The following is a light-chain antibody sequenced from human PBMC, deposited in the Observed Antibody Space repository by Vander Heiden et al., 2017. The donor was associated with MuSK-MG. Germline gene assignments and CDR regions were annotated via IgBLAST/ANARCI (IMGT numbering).Light chain of an antibody. J-gene: IGKJ3*01. CDR2: AAS. Sequence: DIQMTQSPSSLSASVGDRVTITCRASQSISSYLNWYQQKPGKAPKLLIYAASSLQSGVPSRFSGSGSGRDFTLTISSLQPEDFATYYCQQSDSTPFTFGHGTKVDFK. V-gene: IGKV1-39*01. CDR3: QQSDSTPFT. CDR1: QSISSY.